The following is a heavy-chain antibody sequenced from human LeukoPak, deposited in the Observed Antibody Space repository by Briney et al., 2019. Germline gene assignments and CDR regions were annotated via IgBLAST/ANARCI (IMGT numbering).Heavy chain of an antibody. Sequence: GGSLRLSCAASGFTLTTYWMSWVRQAPGKGREWLANIKQDGSEKYYVDSVKGRFTISRDNAKMSLYLQMNNLRAEDTAVYYCARDRYDILTGYNDAIDLWGPGTMGTVS. J-gene: IGHJ3*01. V-gene: IGHV3-7*01. CDR3: ARDRYDILTGYNDAIDL. CDR2: IKQDGSEK. CDR1: GFTLTTYW. D-gene: IGHD3-9*01.